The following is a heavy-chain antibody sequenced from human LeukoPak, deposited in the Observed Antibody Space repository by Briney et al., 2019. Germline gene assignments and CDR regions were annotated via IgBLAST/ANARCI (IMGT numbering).Heavy chain of an antibody. CDR3: ARDNGGSYYY. CDR1: GGSISSGGYY. D-gene: IGHD1-26*01. Sequence: PSETLSLTCTVSGGSISSGGYYWSWIRQRPGKGLEWIGYIYYSGSTYYNPSLKSRVTISVDTSKNQFSLKLSSVTAADTAVYYCARDNGGSYYYWGQGTLVTVSS. J-gene: IGHJ4*02. V-gene: IGHV4-31*03. CDR2: IYYSGST.